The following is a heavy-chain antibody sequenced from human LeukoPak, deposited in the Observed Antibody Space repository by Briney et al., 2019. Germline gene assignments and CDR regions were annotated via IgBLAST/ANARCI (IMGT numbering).Heavy chain of an antibody. CDR3: ARDDYGVRDNGGL. J-gene: IGHJ4*02. Sequence: SEALSLTCTVSGASISSGGYYWSWIRQHPGKGLEWIGYIYYSGSTYYNPSLKSRVTISVDTSKNQFSLKLSSVTAADTAVYYCARDDYGVRDNGGLWGQGTLVTVSS. CDR2: IYYSGST. CDR1: GASISSGGYY. D-gene: IGHD4-17*01. V-gene: IGHV4-31*03.